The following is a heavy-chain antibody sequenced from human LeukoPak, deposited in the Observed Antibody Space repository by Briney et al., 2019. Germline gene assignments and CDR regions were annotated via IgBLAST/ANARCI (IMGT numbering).Heavy chain of an antibody. CDR1: GFTFSSYG. J-gene: IGHJ4*02. CDR2: IWYDGSNK. Sequence: GGPLRLSCAASGFTFSSYGMHWVRQDPGKGLEWVAVIWYDGSNKYYADSVKGRFTISRDNSKNTLYLQMNSLRAEDTAVYYCARESSTSSYYFDYWGQGTLVTVSS. D-gene: IGHD2-2*01. V-gene: IGHV3-33*01. CDR3: ARESSTSSYYFDY.